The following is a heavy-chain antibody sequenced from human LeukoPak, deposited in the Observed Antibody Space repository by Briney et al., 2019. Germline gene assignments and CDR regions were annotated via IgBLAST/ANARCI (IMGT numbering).Heavy chain of an antibody. J-gene: IGHJ4*02. CDR2: INHSGST. Sequence: SETLSLTCTVSGGSISSYYWSWIRQPPGKGLEWIGEINHSGSTNYNASLKSRVTISVDTSKNQFSLKLSSVTAADTAVYYCASPRAERSTWYAVDYWGQGTLVTVSA. CDR3: ASPRAERSTWYAVDY. V-gene: IGHV4-34*01. CDR1: GGSISSYY. D-gene: IGHD6-13*01.